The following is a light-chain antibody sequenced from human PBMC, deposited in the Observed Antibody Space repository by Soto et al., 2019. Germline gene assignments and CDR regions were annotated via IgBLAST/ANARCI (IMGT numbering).Light chain of an antibody. J-gene: IGKJ3*01. Sequence: DIQMTQSPSSLSASVGERVTITCRASQTISNYLNWYQEIPGKAPKLLIYAASNLQSGVTSRFSGCGSGTEVTLTISNLQPEDFATYYCQKTYSTPFTFGPGNNVDI. V-gene: IGKV1-39*01. CDR1: QTISNY. CDR3: QKTYSTPFT. CDR2: AAS.